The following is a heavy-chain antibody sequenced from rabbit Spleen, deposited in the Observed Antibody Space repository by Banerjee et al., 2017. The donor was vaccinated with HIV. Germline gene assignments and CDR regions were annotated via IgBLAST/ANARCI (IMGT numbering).Heavy chain of an antibody. Sequence: QELVESGGGLVQPGESLKVSCKASGFDFSSYSMTWVRQAPGKGLEWIGYIVPIFGVTYYASWVNGRFTISSHNAQNTLFLQLTSLTAADTATYFCARNFDLWGPGTLGHRL. CDR3: ARNFDL. CDR1: GFDFSSYS. CDR2: IVPIFGVT. V-gene: IGHV1S7*01. J-gene: IGHJ4*01.